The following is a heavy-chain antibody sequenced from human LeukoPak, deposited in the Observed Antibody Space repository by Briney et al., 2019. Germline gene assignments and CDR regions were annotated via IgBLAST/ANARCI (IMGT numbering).Heavy chain of an antibody. J-gene: IGHJ4*02. V-gene: IGHV3-21*01. CDR2: ISSSSSYI. D-gene: IGHD5-18*01. CDR1: GFTFSSYS. CDR3: ARADWDTAMIDY. Sequence: GGSLRLSCAASGFTFSSYSMNWVRQAPGKGLEWVSSISSSSSYIYSADSVKGRFTISRDNAKNSLYLQMNSLRAEDTAVYYCARADWDTAMIDYWGQGTLVTVSS.